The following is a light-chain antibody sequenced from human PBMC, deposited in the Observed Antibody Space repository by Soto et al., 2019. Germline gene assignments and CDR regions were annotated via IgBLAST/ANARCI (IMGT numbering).Light chain of an antibody. J-gene: IGKJ2*01. CDR1: QSVSSY. CDR2: DAS. V-gene: IGKV3-11*01. Sequence: EIVLTQSQATLSLSPGERATLSCRASQSVSSYLAWYQQKPCQPPRLLIYDASNRAIGIPARFSGSGSGTDFTLTISSLEPEDFAVYYCQQRSNWPPNTFGQGTKLEIK. CDR3: QQRSNWPPNT.